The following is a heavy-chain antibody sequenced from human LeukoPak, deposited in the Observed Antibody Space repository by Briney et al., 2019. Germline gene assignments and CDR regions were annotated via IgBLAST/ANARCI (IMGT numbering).Heavy chain of an antibody. J-gene: IGHJ6*03. CDR3: TTGFYYDSSGSYYYYYMDV. CDR1: GFTFSNAW. D-gene: IGHD3-22*01. CDR2: IKSKTDGGTT. Sequence: GGSLRLSCAASGFTFSNAWMSWVRQAPGKGLEWVGRIKSKTDGGTTDYAAPVKGRFTISRDDSKNTLYLQMNSLKTEDTAVYYCTTGFYYDSSGSYYYYYMDVWGKGTTVTVSS. V-gene: IGHV3-15*01.